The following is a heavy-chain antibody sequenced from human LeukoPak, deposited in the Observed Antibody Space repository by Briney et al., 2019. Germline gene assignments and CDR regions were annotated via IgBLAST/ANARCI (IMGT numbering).Heavy chain of an antibody. CDR3: ARVPNYGDYSDYWFDP. CDR2: INHSGST. Sequence: SETLSLTCAVYGGSFSGYYWSWIRQPPGKGLEWIGEINHSGSTNYNPSLKSRVTISVDTSKNQFSLKLSSVTAADTAVYYCARVPNYGDYSDYWFDPWGQGTLVTVSS. D-gene: IGHD4-17*01. J-gene: IGHJ5*02. CDR1: GGSFSGYY. V-gene: IGHV4-34*01.